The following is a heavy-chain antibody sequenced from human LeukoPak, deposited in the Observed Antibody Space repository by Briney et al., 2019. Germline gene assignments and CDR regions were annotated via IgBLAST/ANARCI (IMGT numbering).Heavy chain of an antibody. D-gene: IGHD5-12*01. V-gene: IGHV4-30-4*01. J-gene: IGHJ3*02. Sequence: SETLSLTCTVSGGSISSGDYYWSWIRQPPGTGLEWIGYIYYSGSTYYNPSLKSRLTISVHTSKNQFSLKLSSVTAADTAVYYCARTASGYDSRDAFDIWGQGTMVTVSS. CDR1: GGSISSGDYY. CDR3: ARTASGYDSRDAFDI. CDR2: IYYSGST.